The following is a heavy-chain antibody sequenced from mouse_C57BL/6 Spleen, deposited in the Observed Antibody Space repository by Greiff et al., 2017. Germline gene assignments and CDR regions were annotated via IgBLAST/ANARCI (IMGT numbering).Heavy chain of an antibody. V-gene: IGHV1-84*01. Sequence: QVHVKQSGPELVKPGASVKISCKASGYTFTDYYINWVKQRPGQGLEWIGWIYPGSGNTKYNEKFKGKATLTVDTSSSTAYMQLSSLTSEDSAVYFCARWGIYYGYDDYAMDYWGQGTSVTVSS. CDR2: IYPGSGNT. D-gene: IGHD2-2*01. J-gene: IGHJ4*01. CDR3: ARWGIYYGYDDYAMDY. CDR1: GYTFTDYY.